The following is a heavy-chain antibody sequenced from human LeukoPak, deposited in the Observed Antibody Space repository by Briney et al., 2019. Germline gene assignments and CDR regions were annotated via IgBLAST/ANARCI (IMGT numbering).Heavy chain of an antibody. Sequence: SGPTLVKPTQTLTLTGTFSGLSLSTSGMYVGWIRQPPGKALEWLALSYWNDDKRYSPSLKSRLTITKDTSKNQVVLTMTNMDPVDTATYYCAHRNSDYRAFDIWGQGTMVTVSS. CDR3: AHRNSDYRAFDI. CDR1: GLSLSTSGMY. J-gene: IGHJ3*02. CDR2: SYWNDDK. D-gene: IGHD4-11*01. V-gene: IGHV2-5*01.